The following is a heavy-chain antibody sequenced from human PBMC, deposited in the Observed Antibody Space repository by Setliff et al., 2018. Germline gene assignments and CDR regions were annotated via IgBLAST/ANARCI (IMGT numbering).Heavy chain of an antibody. Sequence: VASVKVSCKASGYTFTSYGISWVRQAPGQGLEWMGWISAYDGDTNSAQKLQGRVTMTTDTSTTTAYMELRSRRSDDTAVYYCARPGLYCSGGSCYGDDAFDIWGQGTMVTVSS. J-gene: IGHJ3*02. V-gene: IGHV1-18*01. CDR1: GYTFTSYG. D-gene: IGHD2-15*01. CDR2: ISAYDGDT. CDR3: ARPGLYCSGGSCYGDDAFDI.